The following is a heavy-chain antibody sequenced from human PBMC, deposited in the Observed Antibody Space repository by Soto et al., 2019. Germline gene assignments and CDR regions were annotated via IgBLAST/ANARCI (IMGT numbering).Heavy chain of an antibody. CDR1: GFTYSIYG. CDR2: ISYDGSNE. Sequence: GGSLRLSCAASGFTYSIYGMHWVRQAPGKGLEWVAVISYDGSNEYYADSVKGRFTISRDNSKNTLYLQMNSLRAEDTAVYYCAKDREQWLLHYCFDFWGQGTLVTVS. J-gene: IGHJ4*02. V-gene: IGHV3-30*18. D-gene: IGHD6-19*01. CDR3: AKDREQWLLHYCFDF.